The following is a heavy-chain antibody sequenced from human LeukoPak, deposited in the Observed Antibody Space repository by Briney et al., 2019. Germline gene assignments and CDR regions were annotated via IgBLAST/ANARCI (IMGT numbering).Heavy chain of an antibody. CDR2: IIPIFGTA. CDR3: ARSFGVVSQFDY. J-gene: IGHJ4*02. V-gene: IGHV1-69*13. D-gene: IGHD3-3*01. CDR1: GYTFTSYD. Sequence: SVKVSCKASGYTFTSYDINWVRQAPGQGLEWMGGIIPIFGTANYAQKFQGRVTITADESTSTAYMELSSLRSEDTAVYYCARSFGVVSQFDYWGQGTLVTVSS.